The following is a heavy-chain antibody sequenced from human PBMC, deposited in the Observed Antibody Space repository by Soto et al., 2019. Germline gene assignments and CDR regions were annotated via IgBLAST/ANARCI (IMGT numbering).Heavy chain of an antibody. V-gene: IGHV1-46*01. CDR1: GYTFTTFF. Sequence: QVQLVQSGAEVKKPGTSVKISCKASGYTFTTFFIQWVRQAPGQGLEWMGIINPTVHTTSYAQKCTAXXLXTXXTTTSKVYMEPSRLRSEDTDVYYCPRDVRGHNRDYGGQGTLVTVSS. CDR3: PRDVRGHNRDY. J-gene: IGHJ4*02. CDR2: INPTVHTT. D-gene: IGHD5-12*01.